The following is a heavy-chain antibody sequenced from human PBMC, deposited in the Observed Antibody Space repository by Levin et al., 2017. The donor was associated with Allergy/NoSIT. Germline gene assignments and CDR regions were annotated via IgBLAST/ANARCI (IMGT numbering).Heavy chain of an antibody. CDR2: IFPGDSDT. D-gene: IGHD2-21*01. CDR3: ARRDSDGSNSFDF. CDR1: GYSFTSYW. V-gene: IGHV5-51*01. Sequence: KNGESLKISCKASGYSFTSYWFGWVRQRPGKGLEWMGLIFPGDSDTRYSPSFQGQIIMSVDKSTSTAYLHWSSLKPSDSAMYYCARRDSDGSNSFDFWGQGTLVTVSS. J-gene: IGHJ4*02.